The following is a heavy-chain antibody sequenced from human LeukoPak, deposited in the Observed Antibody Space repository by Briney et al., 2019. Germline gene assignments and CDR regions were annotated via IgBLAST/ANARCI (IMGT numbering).Heavy chain of an antibody. V-gene: IGHV1-2*02. CDR2: INPDSGGT. J-gene: IGHJ4*02. Sequence: ASMKVSCKASGYTFTGYYMHWVRQAPGQGLEWVGWINPDSGGTNYAQKFQGRVTMTRDTSIRTAYMELSRLRSDDTAVYYCARVDDRGHYYDSSGPRKLFDYWGQGTLVTVSS. CDR3: ARVDDRGHYYDSSGPRKLFDY. CDR1: GYTFTGYY. D-gene: IGHD3-22*01.